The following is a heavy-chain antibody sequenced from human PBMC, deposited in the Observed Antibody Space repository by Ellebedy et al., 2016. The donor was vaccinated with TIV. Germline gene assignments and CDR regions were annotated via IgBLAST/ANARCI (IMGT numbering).Heavy chain of an antibody. D-gene: IGHD3-22*01. CDR3: ARGAQYDSSGYYYVSSWYFDL. Sequence: GGSLRLXXAASGFTFSSYGMHWVRQAPGKGLEWVAVIWYDGSNKYYADSVKGRFTISRDNSKNTLYLQMNSLRAEDTAVYYCARGAQYDSSGYYYVSSWYFDLWGRGTLVTVSS. CDR2: IWYDGSNK. CDR1: GFTFSSYG. V-gene: IGHV3-33*01. J-gene: IGHJ2*01.